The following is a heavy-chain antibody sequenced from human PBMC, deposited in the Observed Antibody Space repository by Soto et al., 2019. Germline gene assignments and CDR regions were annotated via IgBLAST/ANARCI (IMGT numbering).Heavy chain of an antibody. J-gene: IGHJ5*02. V-gene: IGHV3-33*01. CDR3: ATDQGIT. Sequence: GGSLRLSCAASGFTFSSYGMHWVRQAPGKGLEWVAVIWYDGSDRYYADSVKGRFTISRGNSKNTLYLQMNSLTAEDTAVYYCATDQGITWGQGTLVTVSS. D-gene: IGHD3-10*01. CDR1: GFTFSSYG. CDR2: IWYDGSDR.